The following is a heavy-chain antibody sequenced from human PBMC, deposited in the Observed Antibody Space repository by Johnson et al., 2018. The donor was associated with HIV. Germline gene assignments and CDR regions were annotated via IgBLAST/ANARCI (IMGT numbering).Heavy chain of an antibody. CDR3: AKDRLAVAYPGKALEF. J-gene: IGHJ3*01. D-gene: IGHD6-19*01. V-gene: IGHV3-9*01. Sequence: QMVEYGGGLVQPRRSLRLSCAASGFTFDDYAMHWVRQAPGKGLEWVSGLSWHSGIIGYADSVKGRFTISRDNAKKSLYLKMNRLRAEDTALYYCAKDRLAVAYPGKALEFWGQGTMVTVSS. CDR2: LSWHSGII. CDR1: GFTFDDYA.